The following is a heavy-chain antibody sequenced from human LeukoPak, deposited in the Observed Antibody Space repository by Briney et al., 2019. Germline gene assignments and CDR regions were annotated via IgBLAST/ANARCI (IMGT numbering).Heavy chain of an antibody. CDR3: ARQGCTNGVCYVADY. CDR1: GGSISSYY. CDR2: IYYSGST. Sequence: SETLSPTCTVSGGSISSYYWSWIRQPPGKGLEWIGYIYYSGSTNYNPSLKSRVTISVDTSKNQFSLKLSSVTAADTAVYYCARQGCTNGVCYVADYWGQGTLVTVSS. V-gene: IGHV4-59*01. J-gene: IGHJ4*02. D-gene: IGHD2-8*01.